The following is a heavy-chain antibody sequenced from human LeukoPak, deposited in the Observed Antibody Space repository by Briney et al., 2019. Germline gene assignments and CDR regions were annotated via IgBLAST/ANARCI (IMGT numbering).Heavy chain of an antibody. J-gene: IGHJ1*01. CDR1: GFTFSTYE. V-gene: IGHV3-48*03. Sequence: DPGGSLRLSCAASGFTFSTYEMNWVRQAPGKGLEWVSYISTSGSTRYYADSVKGRFTISRDNAKKSLYLQMNSLRAEDTAVYYCASDGYNSLEYFQHWGQGTVVTVSS. D-gene: IGHD1-1*01. CDR2: ISTSGSTR. CDR3: ASDGYNSLEYFQH.